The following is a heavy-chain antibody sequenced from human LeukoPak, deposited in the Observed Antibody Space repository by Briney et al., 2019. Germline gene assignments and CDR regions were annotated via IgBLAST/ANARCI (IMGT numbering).Heavy chain of an antibody. D-gene: IGHD7-27*01. CDR1: GFTFSYAW. V-gene: IGHV3-74*01. Sequence: PGGSLRLSCAASGFTFSYAWMHWVRQAPGKGPVWVSLISNDESTIIYADSVKGRFTISRDNAKNTLYLQMSSLRAEDTAVYYCARDVGTWGQGTLVTVSS. J-gene: IGHJ5*02. CDR2: ISNDESTI. CDR3: ARDVGT.